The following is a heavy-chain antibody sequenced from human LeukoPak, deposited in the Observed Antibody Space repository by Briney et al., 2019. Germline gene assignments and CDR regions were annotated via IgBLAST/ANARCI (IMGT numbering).Heavy chain of an antibody. Sequence: ASVKVSGKASGYTFTDYHIHWVRQAPGQGLEWMGWIDTDSGGTNYAQNFRGRVTLTRDTSITTAYMELSTLRSDDTALYYCARDKPGYSSYYDYWGQGTLVTVSS. CDR3: ARDKPGYSSYYDY. V-gene: IGHV1-2*02. D-gene: IGHD6-13*01. CDR2: IDTDSGGT. J-gene: IGHJ4*02. CDR1: GYTFTDYH.